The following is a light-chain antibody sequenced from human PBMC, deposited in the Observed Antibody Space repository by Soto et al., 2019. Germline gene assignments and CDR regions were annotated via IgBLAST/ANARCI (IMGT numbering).Light chain of an antibody. CDR2: DVS. CDR3: CSSAGSYPNV. CDR1: SSDVGGYNY. V-gene: IGLV2-11*01. Sequence: QSALTQPRSVSGSPGQSVTISCTGTSSDVGGYNYVSWYQQHPGKAPKLMIYDVSKRPSGVPDRFSGSKSGNTASLTISGLQAEDEADYYCCSSAGSYPNVFGTGTKLTVL. J-gene: IGLJ1*01.